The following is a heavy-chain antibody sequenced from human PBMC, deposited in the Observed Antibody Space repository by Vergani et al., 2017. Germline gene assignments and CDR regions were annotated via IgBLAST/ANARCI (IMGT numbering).Heavy chain of an antibody. CDR1: GGSFTSYH. CDR2: IDHTGRP. J-gene: IGHJ6*03. CDR3: ARVNTVTNGHLYYYYYMNV. D-gene: IGHD4-11*01. Sequence: QVQLQQWGGGLLKPSETLSLTCVVNGGSFTSYHWTWIRQSLGEGLEWVGEIDHTGRPDYNPSLKSRLTMSVDKSRNQFSPTLNSVTATDTAIYFCARVNTVTNGHLYYYYYMNVWGQGPRSPSP. V-gene: IGHV4-34*01.